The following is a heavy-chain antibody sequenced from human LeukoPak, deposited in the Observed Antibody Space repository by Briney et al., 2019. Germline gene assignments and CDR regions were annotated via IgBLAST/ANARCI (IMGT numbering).Heavy chain of an antibody. J-gene: IGHJ4*02. CDR2: ISTRSTYI. Sequence: GGSLRLSCAASGFTFSYYAMNWVRQAPGKGLEWVSSISTRSTYIYYADSLKGRFTISRDNAKNSLYLQMNSLRAEDTAVYYCARLLNGEQWLVHDYWGQGTLVTVSS. D-gene: IGHD6-19*01. CDR1: GFTFSYYA. V-gene: IGHV3-21*01. CDR3: ARLLNGEQWLVHDY.